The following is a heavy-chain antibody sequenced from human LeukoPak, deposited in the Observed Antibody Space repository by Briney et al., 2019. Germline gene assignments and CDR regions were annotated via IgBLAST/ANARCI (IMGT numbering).Heavy chain of an antibody. CDR1: GYTFTSYY. D-gene: IGHD6-6*01. CDR2: INPSGGST. V-gene: IGHV1-46*01. Sequence: ASVKVSCKASGYTFTSYYVYWVRQAPGQGLEWMGIINPSGGSTSYAQKFQGRVTMARDTSTSTVYMELSSLRSEDTAVYYCARAYSNSSPFDYWGQGTLVTVSS. CDR3: ARAYSNSSPFDY. J-gene: IGHJ4*02.